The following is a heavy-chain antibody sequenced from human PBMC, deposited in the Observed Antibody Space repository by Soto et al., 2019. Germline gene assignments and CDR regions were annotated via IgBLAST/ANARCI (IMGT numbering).Heavy chain of an antibody. CDR1: GFRFSSYA. V-gene: IGHV3-23*01. Sequence: EVQLLESGGGLVQRGGSLRLSCAVSGFRFSSYAMSWVRQAPGKGLEGVSEISGSGDTTNYADSVKGRFTISRDNSKNTLYLQMNSLRSEDTAVYYCAKNGIVDYWGQGTLVTVSS. D-gene: IGHD1-26*01. J-gene: IGHJ4*02. CDR3: AKNGIVDY. CDR2: ISGSGDTT.